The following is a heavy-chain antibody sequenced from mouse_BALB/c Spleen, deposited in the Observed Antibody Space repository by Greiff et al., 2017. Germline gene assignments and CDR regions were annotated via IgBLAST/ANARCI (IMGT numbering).Heavy chain of an antibody. CDR2: ISYDGSN. CDR1: GYSITSGYY. D-gene: IGHD1-1*01. Sequence: ESGPGLVKPSQSLSLTCSVTGYSITSGYYWNWIRQFPGNKLEWMGYISYDGSNNYNPSLKNRISITRDTSKNQFFLKLNSVTTEDTATYYCARVGSSFYWYFDVWGAGTTVTVSS. J-gene: IGHJ1*01. V-gene: IGHV3-6*02. CDR3: ARVGSSFYWYFDV.